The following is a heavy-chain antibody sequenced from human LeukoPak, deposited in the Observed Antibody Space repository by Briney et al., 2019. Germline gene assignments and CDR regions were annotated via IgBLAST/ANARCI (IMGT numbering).Heavy chain of an antibody. V-gene: IGHV4-34*01. CDR1: GGSFRGYY. CDR3: ARAEDGNNLGLLGY. Sequence: SETLSLTRAVYGGSFRGYYWSWIRQPPGKGMESIGEINHSGTTNYNPSVKSRVTISVATSKSQFSLKVNSVTAADTATYYCARAEDGNNLGLLGYWGQGTLVTVSS. D-gene: IGHD5-24*01. CDR2: INHSGTT. J-gene: IGHJ4*02.